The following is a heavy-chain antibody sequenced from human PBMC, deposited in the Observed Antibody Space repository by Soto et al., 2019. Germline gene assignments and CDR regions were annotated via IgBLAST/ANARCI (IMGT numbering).Heavy chain of an antibody. D-gene: IGHD1-1*01. CDR2: INTGTGHT. CDR1: GYTFRSYA. Sequence: ASVKVSCKTSGYTFRSYAMHWVRQAPGQRLEWMGWINTGTGHTKYSQKMQGRVTLTSDASAHTAYMELSRLTSEDTAVYYRARADGYNFDTWFDPWGQGTLVTVSS. V-gene: IGHV1-3*04. J-gene: IGHJ5*02. CDR3: ARADGYNFDTWFDP.